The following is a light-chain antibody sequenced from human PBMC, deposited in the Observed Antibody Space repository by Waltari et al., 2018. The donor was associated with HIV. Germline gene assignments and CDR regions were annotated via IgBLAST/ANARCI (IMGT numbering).Light chain of an antibody. CDR1: SLRTYY. Sequence: SSDLTQDPGVSVAVGQTVRITCQGDSLRTYYAAWYQQKPGQAPIIVVYGTNNRPAGVPDRFSGSTSGDTASLTITGAQAVDEADYYCGSRDTSGYSFAFGPGTKVTVL. J-gene: IGLJ1*01. CDR2: GTN. CDR3: GSRDTSGYSFA. V-gene: IGLV3-19*01.